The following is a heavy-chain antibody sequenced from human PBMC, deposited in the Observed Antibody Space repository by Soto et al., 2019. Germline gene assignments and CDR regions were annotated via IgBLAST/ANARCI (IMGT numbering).Heavy chain of an antibody. CDR3: ARILLGYCSGGSCYPTPTFDY. CDR1: GGSISSGGYY. V-gene: IGHV4-31*03. D-gene: IGHD2-15*01. CDR2: IYYSGGT. J-gene: IGHJ4*02. Sequence: SETLSLTCTVSGGSISSGGYYWSWIRQHPGKGLEWIGYIYYSGGTYYNPSLKSRVTISVDTSKNQFSLKLSSVTAADTAVYYCARILLGYCSGGSCYPTPTFDYWGQGTLVTVSS.